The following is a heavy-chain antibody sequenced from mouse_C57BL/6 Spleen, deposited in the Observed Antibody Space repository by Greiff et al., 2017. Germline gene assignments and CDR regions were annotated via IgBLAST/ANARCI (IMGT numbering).Heavy chain of an antibody. CDR2: IAPSDIEP. V-gene: IGHV1-52*01. Sequence: QVQLQQPGAELVRPGSSVKLSCKASGYTFTSYWMHWVKQRPIQGLAWIGNIAPSDIEPHYNQTFKATATLPVDPSSHTADMQLSSLTSEDSAGYCCARSGDDDGSRWYFDVWGTGATVTVSS. CDR3: ARSGDDDGSRWYFDV. CDR1: GYTFTSYW. J-gene: IGHJ1*03. D-gene: IGHD1-1*01.